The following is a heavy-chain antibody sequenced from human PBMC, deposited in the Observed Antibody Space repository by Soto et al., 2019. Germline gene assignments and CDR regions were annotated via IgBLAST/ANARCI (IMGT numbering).Heavy chain of an antibody. V-gene: IGHV3-15*01. Sequence: PGGSLTLSCAVSGFTFNDAWMSWVRQAPGKGLEWVGGIKSKTDGGTTDYAAPVKGRFTISRDDSKNTLYLQMNSLKTEDTAVYYCTTDSKCGGGYHIGYWGEGALVTL. D-gene: IGHD1-26*01. CDR1: GFTFNDAW. J-gene: IGHJ4*02. CDR2: IKSKTDGGTT. CDR3: TTDSKCGGGYHIGY.